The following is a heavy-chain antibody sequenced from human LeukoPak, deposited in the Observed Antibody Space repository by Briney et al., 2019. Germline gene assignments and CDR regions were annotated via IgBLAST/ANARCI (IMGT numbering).Heavy chain of an antibody. J-gene: IGHJ4*02. V-gene: IGHV1-69*13. CDR1: GGTFSSYA. Sequence: SVKVSCKASGGTFSSYAISWVRQAPGQGLEWMGGIIPIFGTADYAQKFQGRVTITADESTSTAYMELSSLRSDDTAVYYCARELRNYYDSSGYYYEYVDYWGQGTLVTVSS. CDR2: IIPIFGTA. D-gene: IGHD3-22*01. CDR3: ARELRNYYDSSGYYYEYVDY.